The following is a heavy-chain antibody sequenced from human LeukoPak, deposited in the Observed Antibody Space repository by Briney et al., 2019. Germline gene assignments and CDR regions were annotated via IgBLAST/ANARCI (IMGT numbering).Heavy chain of an antibody. Sequence: PGGSLRLSCAASEFSVGSNYMTWVRQAPGKGLEWVSASSGSGDSADYADAVKGRFTISRDNSKNTLYLQMNSLRAEDTAVYYCARLISRYYYYMDVWGKGTTVTVSS. D-gene: IGHD2-21*02. CDR3: ARLISRYYYYMDV. V-gene: IGHV3-23*01. J-gene: IGHJ6*03. CDR2: SSGSGDSA. CDR1: EFSVGSNY.